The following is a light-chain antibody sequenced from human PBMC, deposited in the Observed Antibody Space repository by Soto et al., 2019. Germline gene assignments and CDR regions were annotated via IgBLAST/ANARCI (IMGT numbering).Light chain of an antibody. J-gene: IGKJ4*01. CDR2: LAS. Sequence: DIQMTQSPSSLSASVGDTVTITCRASQHITNDCAWYQQKAGRAPKCLILLASRLQTGVPSRFSGSGSGTEFTLTISSLQPEDFAVYYCQQRSNWPLTFGGGTKVEIK. CDR3: QQRSNWPLT. V-gene: IGKV1-17*01. CDR1: QHITND.